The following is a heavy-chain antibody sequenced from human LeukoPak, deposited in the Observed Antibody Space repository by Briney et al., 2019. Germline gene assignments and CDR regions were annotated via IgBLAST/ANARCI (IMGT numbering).Heavy chain of an antibody. CDR3: AKMKLYYDSSGYYYDPEYFQH. D-gene: IGHD3-22*01. V-gene: IGHV3-23*01. Sequence: PGGSLRLSCASSGFTFSSSAMSWVRQAPGKGLEWVSGISDSGGTTYYADSVKGRFTISRDNSKNTLYLQMNSLRAEDTAVYYCAKMKLYYDSSGYYYDPEYFQHWGQGTLVTASS. CDR1: GFTFSSSA. CDR2: ISDSGGTT. J-gene: IGHJ1*01.